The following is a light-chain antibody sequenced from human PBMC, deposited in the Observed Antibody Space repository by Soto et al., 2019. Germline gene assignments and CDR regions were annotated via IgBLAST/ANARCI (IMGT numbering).Light chain of an antibody. CDR2: DVS. CDR3: SSFTSGSTLV. CDR1: STDVGGYRY. J-gene: IGLJ2*01. Sequence: QSVLTQPASVSGSPGQSITLFCTGTSTDVGGYRYVSWYQHHPGKAPKLMIYDVSNRPSGVSNRFSGSKSGNTASLTISGLQAEDEADYYCSSFTSGSTLVFGGGTKLTVL. V-gene: IGLV2-14*03.